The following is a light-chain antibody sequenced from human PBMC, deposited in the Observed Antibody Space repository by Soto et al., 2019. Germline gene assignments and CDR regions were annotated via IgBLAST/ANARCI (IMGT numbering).Light chain of an antibody. J-gene: IGLJ3*02. CDR2: DVN. CDR3: AAWDDRFNGPV. V-gene: IGLV2-14*01. CDR1: STDVGGYNS. Sequence: QSALTQPASVSGSPGQSITISCTGTSTDVGGYNSVSWYQQHPGKVPKLMIYDVNNRPSGVSNRFSGSKSGNTASLTISGLQSEDESDYYCAAWDDRFNGPVFGGGTKL.